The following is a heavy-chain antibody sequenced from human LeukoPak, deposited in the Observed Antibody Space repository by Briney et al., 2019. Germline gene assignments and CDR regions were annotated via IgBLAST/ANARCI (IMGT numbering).Heavy chain of an antibody. D-gene: IGHD3-10*01. CDR1: GFSFNNSW. CDR2: INTDETST. Sequence: PGGSLRLSCAASGFSFNNSWMHWVRQAPGKGLVWVARINTDETSTSYADSVEGRFTISRDTAKNTLYLQMNSLRAEDTAVYYCARFGWVPPAHFDYWGQGALVTVSS. J-gene: IGHJ4*02. V-gene: IGHV3-74*01. CDR3: ARFGWVPPAHFDY.